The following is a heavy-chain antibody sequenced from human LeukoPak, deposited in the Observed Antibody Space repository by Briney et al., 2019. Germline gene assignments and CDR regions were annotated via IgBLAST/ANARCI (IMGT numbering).Heavy chain of an antibody. CDR3: ARLQSYGDPRWGFDY. CDR2: IYPGDSDT. Sequence: GESLKISCKCSGYTFTSYWIAWVRQMPGKGLEWMGIIYPGDSDTRYSPSFQGQVTISADKSISTAYLQWSSLKASDTAMYYCARLQSYGDPRWGFDYWGQGTLVTVSS. D-gene: IGHD4-17*01. V-gene: IGHV5-51*01. CDR1: GYTFTSYW. J-gene: IGHJ4*02.